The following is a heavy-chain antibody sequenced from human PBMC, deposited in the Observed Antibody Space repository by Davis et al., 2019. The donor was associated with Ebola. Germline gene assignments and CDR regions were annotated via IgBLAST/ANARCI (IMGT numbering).Heavy chain of an antibody. V-gene: IGHV3-66*04. CDR3: ARHVNGDFWYFDL. Sequence: PGGSLRLSCAASGFIFRSYVMSWVRQAPGKGLEWVSVIYRDERTYYADSVKGRFTVSRDNSENMLYLQMSTLRAEDTAVYYCARHVNGDFWYFDLWGRGTRVTVSS. CDR1: GFIFRSYV. J-gene: IGHJ2*01. CDR2: IYRDERT. D-gene: IGHD4-17*01.